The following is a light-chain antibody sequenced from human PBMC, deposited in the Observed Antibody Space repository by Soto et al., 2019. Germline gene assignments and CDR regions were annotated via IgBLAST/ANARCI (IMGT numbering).Light chain of an antibody. CDR2: NNN. V-gene: IGLV1-44*01. CDR1: SSNIETNT. Sequence: QSVLTQPPSASGTPGQRVTISCSGSSSNIETNTVDWYQHLPGTAPKVLIFNNNQRPSGVPDQFSGSKSRTSASLAISGLQSEDEAYYYCAVWDDSRSGMVVRGGTKRTVL. CDR3: AVWDDSRSGMV. J-gene: IGLJ2*01.